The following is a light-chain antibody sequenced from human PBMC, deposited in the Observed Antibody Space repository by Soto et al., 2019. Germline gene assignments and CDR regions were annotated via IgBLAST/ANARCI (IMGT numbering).Light chain of an antibody. V-gene: IGKV3-20*01. Sequence: EIVLTQSPGTLSVSPGERATLSCRASQTISSDYLAWYQQKPGQAPSLLIYGTSSRATGIPDRFSGSGSGTDFTLTNSRLEHEDSAIYYCQQYVGWTCGKGTKVESK. CDR3: QQYVGWT. J-gene: IGKJ1*01. CDR2: GTS. CDR1: QTISSDY.